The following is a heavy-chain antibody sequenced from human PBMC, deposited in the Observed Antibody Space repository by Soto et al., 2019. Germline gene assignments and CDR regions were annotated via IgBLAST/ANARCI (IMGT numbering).Heavy chain of an antibody. CDR3: ASRYCGGDCYLDPYDAFDI. D-gene: IGHD2-21*01. J-gene: IGHJ3*02. CDR1: GGTFSIYT. Sequence: GASVKVSCKASGGTFSIYTIIWVRQATGQGLEWMGRIIPILGIANYAQKFQGRVTITADKSTSTAYMELSSLRSEDTAVYYCASRYCGGDCYLDPYDAFDIWGQGTMVTVSS. V-gene: IGHV1-69*02. CDR2: IIPILGIA.